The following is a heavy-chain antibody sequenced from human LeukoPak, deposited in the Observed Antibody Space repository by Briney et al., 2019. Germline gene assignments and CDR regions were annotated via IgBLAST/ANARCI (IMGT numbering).Heavy chain of an antibody. CDR1: GRSISSYTHY. Sequence: LSLTCTVSGRSISSYTHYWGWIRQPPGKELEWIATVYYTGGTYYNPSLKSRVTISIDTSRNHFSLKLTSVIAADTAMYYCVSNSSSSPWFDPWGQGTLVTVSS. D-gene: IGHD6-6*01. CDR3: VSNSSSSPWFDP. CDR2: VYYTGGT. V-gene: IGHV4-39*02. J-gene: IGHJ5*02.